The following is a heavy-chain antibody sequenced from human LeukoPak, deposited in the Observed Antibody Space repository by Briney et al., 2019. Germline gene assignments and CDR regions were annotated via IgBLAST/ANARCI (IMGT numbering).Heavy chain of an antibody. V-gene: IGHV3-30*04. CDR3: ARVASLSVTHYYYYGMDV. CDR2: ISHNGRKK. J-gene: IGHJ6*02. Sequence: GGSLRLSCAASGFTFGTYAMRWGRQAPGKGLEWGAVISHNGRKKLYAESVKGRFTISRDNAENTLYLQMSSLRHDDTAVYYCARVASLSVTHYYYYGMDVWGPGTTVSVSS. CDR1: GFTFGTYA. D-gene: IGHD4-17*01.